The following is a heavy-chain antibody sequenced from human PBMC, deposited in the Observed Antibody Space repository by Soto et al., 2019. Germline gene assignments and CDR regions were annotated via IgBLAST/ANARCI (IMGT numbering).Heavy chain of an antibody. V-gene: IGHV3-64D*06. J-gene: IGHJ4*02. CDR1: GFTFSNYA. Sequence: GGSLRLSCSVSGFTFSNYAMHWVRQAPGKGLEYVSSISSNGGSTYYADSVKGRFTISRDNSKSTLDLQMSSLRTEDTAVYYCVKDRYVDYWGQGTLVTVSS. CDR2: ISSNGGST. CDR3: VKDRYVDY.